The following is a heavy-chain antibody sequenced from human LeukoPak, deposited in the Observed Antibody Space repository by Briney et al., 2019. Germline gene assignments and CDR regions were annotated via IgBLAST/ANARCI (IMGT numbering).Heavy chain of an antibody. D-gene: IGHD6-19*01. Sequence: SETLSLTCTVSGGSISNSDYYWGWIRQPPGKGLEWIGSISYSGSTYYNPSLKSRVTISVDTSKNQFSLRLSSVTAADTAVYYCARHTSGWYEHYWGQGTLVTVSS. V-gene: IGHV4-39*07. CDR3: ARHTSGWYEHY. CDR1: GGSISNSDYY. CDR2: ISYSGST. J-gene: IGHJ4*02.